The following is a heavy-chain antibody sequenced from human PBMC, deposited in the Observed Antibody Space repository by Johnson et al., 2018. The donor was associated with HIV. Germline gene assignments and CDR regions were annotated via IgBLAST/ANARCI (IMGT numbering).Heavy chain of an antibody. D-gene: IGHD6-13*01. Sequence: QEQLVESGGGVIQPGGSLRLSCAASGFTFSNYAMHWVRQAPGKGLEWVAVISYDGSNKYYGDSVKGRFILSRDNSKNTLYLQMNSLRVEDTALYYCARESRLGPLAHAFDSWGQGTMVTVSS. CDR3: ARESRLGPLAHAFDS. CDR2: ISYDGSNK. V-gene: IGHV3-30*14. CDR1: GFTFSNYA. J-gene: IGHJ3*02.